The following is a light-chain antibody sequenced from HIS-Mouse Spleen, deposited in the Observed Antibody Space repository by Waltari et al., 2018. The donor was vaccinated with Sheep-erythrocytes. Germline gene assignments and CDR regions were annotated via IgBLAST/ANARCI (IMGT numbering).Light chain of an antibody. Sequence: QSALTQPRPVSGSPGQSVTISCTGTSSDVGGYNYVSWYQQHPGKATKLMLYDVSKRASGVPDLFSGSKSGNTASLTISGLQAEDEADYYCCSYAGSYNHVFATGTKVTVL. J-gene: IGLJ1*01. CDR1: SSDVGGYNY. CDR2: DVS. CDR3: CSYAGSYNHV. V-gene: IGLV2-11*01.